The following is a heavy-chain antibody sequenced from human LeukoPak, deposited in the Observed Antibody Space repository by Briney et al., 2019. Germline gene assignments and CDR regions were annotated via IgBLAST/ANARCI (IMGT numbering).Heavy chain of an antibody. J-gene: IGHJ4*02. V-gene: IGHV1-18*01. CDR2: ISPFTGDT. CDR3: ARARGYSSRASDY. Sequence: ASVKVSCKASGYTFTDYLITWVRQAPGQGLEWMAWISPFTGDTDSARKLQGRVTVTTDTATNTAYMDLRSLTSDDTAIYYCARARGYSSRASDYWGQGTLVTVSS. D-gene: IGHD6-13*01. CDR1: GYTFTDYL.